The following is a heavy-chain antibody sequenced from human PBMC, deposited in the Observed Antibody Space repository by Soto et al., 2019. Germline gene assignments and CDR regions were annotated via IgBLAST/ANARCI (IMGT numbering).Heavy chain of an antibody. D-gene: IGHD2-15*01. CDR1: GYTFTSYG. J-gene: IGHJ4*02. CDR2: ISAYNGNT. V-gene: IGHV1-18*01. CDR3: TRDISGGTDFEY. Sequence: ASVKVSCKASGYTFTSYGISWVRQAPGQGLERIGWISAYNGNTNYAQKLQGRDTMTTDTSTSTAYMEQRSLRSEDTDANNNTRDISGGTDFEYWGQGTLVTAPQ.